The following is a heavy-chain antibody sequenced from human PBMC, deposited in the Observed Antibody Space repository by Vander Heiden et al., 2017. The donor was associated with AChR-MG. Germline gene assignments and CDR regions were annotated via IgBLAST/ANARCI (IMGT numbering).Heavy chain of an antibody. CDR1: RCPLSTSS. V-gene: IGHV3-21*01. J-gene: IGHJ6*02. Sequence: EVQLVESGGGLVWPGGALWLCFASSRCPLSTSSMNWVRQAPGNGLEWVSSISSSNTYIYDADSVKGRFTISRDNAKKSLYLQMHSLRADDTAVYYCARVGPRGLTMDRGSPRFYGMDGWGLGTTVTAS. CDR3: ARVGPRGLTMDRGSPRFYGMDG. D-gene: IGHD3-10*01. CDR2: ISSSNTYI.